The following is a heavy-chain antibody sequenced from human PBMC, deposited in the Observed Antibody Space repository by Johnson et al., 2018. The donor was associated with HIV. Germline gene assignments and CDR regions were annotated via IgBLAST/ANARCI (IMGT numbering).Heavy chain of an antibody. Sequence: QLVESGGGVVQPGRSLRLSCVASGFTFSIYAMHWVRQAPGKGLQWVAVISHDGSNKYYADSVRGRFTISRDNSKNTLWLKMNSLRAEDTAVYYCARSGSDSSGYDAELVVGAFDSWGQGTMVTVSS. J-gene: IGHJ3*02. V-gene: IGHV3-30-3*01. CDR2: ISHDGSNK. CDR3: ARSGSDSSGYDAELVVGAFDS. CDR1: GFTFSIYA. D-gene: IGHD3-22*01.